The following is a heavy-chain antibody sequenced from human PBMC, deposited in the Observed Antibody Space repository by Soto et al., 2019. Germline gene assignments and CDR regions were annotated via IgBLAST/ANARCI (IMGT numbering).Heavy chain of an antibody. CDR1: GGSVSSGSYY. CDR2: IYYSGST. D-gene: IGHD1-26*01. V-gene: IGHV4-61*01. CDR3: APAAVNVGANLFDS. Sequence: LCRTCNFSGGSVSSGSYYWSWIRQPPGKGLEWIGYIYYSGSTNYNPSLKSRVTISVDTSKNQFSLKLSSVTAADTAVYFCAPAAVNVGANLFDSWGQGTLVTVSS. J-gene: IGHJ4*02.